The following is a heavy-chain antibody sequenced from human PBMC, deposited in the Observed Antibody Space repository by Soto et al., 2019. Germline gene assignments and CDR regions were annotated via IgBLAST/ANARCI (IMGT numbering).Heavy chain of an antibody. J-gene: IGHJ4*02. V-gene: IGHV4-34*01. Sequence: PSGTLSLTCAVYGGSFSGYYWSWIRQPPGKGLEWIGEINHSGSTNYNPSLKSRVTISVDTSKNQFSLKLSSVTAADTAVYYCAKRGYSSGWEVGYYFDYWGQGTLVTVSS. CDR1: GGSFSGYY. CDR3: AKRGYSSGWEVGYYFDY. D-gene: IGHD6-19*01. CDR2: INHSGST.